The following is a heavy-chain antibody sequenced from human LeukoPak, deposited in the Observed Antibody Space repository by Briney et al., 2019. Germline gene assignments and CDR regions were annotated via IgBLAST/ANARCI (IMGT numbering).Heavy chain of an antibody. CDR2: ISYDGTNK. D-gene: IGHD6-13*01. CDR3: ARPVYSGSWSYFDY. Sequence: AGRSLRLSCAASGFTFSTYAMHWVRTAPGKGLEWVAFISYDGTNKYCADSVKGRFTISRDNSKNTLYLQMNSLRAEDTALYYCARPVYSGSWSYFDYRGQGTLVTVSS. CDR1: GFTFSTYA. J-gene: IGHJ4*02. V-gene: IGHV3-30-3*01.